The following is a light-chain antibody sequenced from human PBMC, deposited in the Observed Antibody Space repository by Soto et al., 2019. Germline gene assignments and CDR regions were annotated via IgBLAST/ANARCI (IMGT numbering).Light chain of an antibody. Sequence: QSALTQPRSVSGSPGQSVTISCTGTSSGVGGYNYVSWYQQHPGKAPKLMIYDVSQRPSGVPDRFSGSKSGNTASLTISGLQAEDEADYYCCSYAGSHFLFGGGTKLTVL. CDR3: CSYAGSHFL. J-gene: IGLJ2*01. CDR2: DVS. V-gene: IGLV2-11*01. CDR1: SSGVGGYNY.